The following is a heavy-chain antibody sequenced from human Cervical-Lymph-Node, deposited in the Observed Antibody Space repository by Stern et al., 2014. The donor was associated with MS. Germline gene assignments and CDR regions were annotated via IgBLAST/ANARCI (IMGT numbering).Heavy chain of an antibody. CDR3: ARHVQGFDY. J-gene: IGHJ4*02. V-gene: IGHV5-51*01. Sequence: QLVQSGAEVKKPGESLKISCKLSGYSFTIYYIAWVRQMPGKGLEWMGVIYPYASNTTYTPSFQGHVTISADNSITSSYLQWSSLRASDTAMYYCARHVQGFDYWGQGTLVTVSS. CDR2: IYPYASNT. CDR1: GYSFTIYY.